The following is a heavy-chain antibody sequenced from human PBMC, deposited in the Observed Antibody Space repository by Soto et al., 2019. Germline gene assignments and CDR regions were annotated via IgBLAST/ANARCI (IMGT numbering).Heavy chain of an antibody. CDR1: GFTLSNYW. V-gene: IGHV3-74*01. D-gene: IGHD3-3*01. CDR2: INSDGSFT. J-gene: IGHJ4*02. Sequence: GGSLRLSCAASGFTLSNYWMHWVRQAPGEGLVWVSRINSDGSFTTYADSVKGRFTISRDNGENTLYLQMNSLRAEDTAVYYFAKDLFVTIFGVVLDYWGQGTLVTVSS. CDR3: AKDLFVTIFGVVLDY.